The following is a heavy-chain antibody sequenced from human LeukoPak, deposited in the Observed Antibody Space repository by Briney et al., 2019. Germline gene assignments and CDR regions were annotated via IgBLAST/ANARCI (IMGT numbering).Heavy chain of an antibody. D-gene: IGHD3-10*01. Sequence: PSETLSLTCTVSGGSINSNTYYWGWIRQPPGKGLEWLGSIYYSGTTYYNPSLKSLVTISVDTSQNQFSLKLSSVTAADTAVYYCARHKYYYVSGSYYWFDPWGQGTLVTVSS. V-gene: IGHV4-39*01. J-gene: IGHJ5*02. CDR3: ARHKYYYVSGSYYWFDP. CDR2: IYYSGTT. CDR1: GGSINSNTYY.